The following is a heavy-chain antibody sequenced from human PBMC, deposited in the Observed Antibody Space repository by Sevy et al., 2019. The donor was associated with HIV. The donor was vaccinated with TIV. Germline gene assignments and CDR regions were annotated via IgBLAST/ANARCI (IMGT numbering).Heavy chain of an antibody. CDR3: AKLYCGGDCYGRGSGNDAFDI. CDR1: GFTVSSYA. CDR2: ISGSGGST. V-gene: IGHV3-23*01. D-gene: IGHD2-21*01. Sequence: GGSLRLSCAASGFTVSSYAMSWVRQAPGKGLEWVSIISGSGGSTYYADSVKGRFTISRDNSKNTLHLQMNSLRAEDTDVYYCAKLYCGGDCYGRGSGNDAFDIWGQGTMVTVSS. J-gene: IGHJ3*02.